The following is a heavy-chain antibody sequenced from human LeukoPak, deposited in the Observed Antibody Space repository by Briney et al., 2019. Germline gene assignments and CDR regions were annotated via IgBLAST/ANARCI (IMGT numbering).Heavy chain of an antibody. J-gene: IGHJ4*02. CDR2: IYYNGDN. D-gene: IGHD3-9*01. Sequence: SGPTLVNPQQTLTLTCTFSGFSFTAPGMGVAWIRQPPGKALEWLAFIYYNGDNRYSPSLRSRLTITRDASKNQVVLAMNNLDPMDTATYYCAHLVVTIDWRSYFDYWGQGALVTVSS. CDR3: AHLVVTIDWRSYFDY. V-gene: IGHV2-5*01. CDR1: GFSFTAPGMG.